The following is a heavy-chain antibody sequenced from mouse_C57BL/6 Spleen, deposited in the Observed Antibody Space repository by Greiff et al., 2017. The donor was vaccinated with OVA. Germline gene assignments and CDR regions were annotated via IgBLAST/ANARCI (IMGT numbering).Heavy chain of an antibody. CDR3: ARAPGCYWYFDV. CDR2: INPSNGGT. V-gene: IGHV1-53*01. Sequence: VQLQQSGTELVKPGASVKLSCKASGYTFTSYWMHWVKQRPGQGLEWIGNINPSNGGTNYNEKFKSKATLTVDKSSSTAYMQLSSLTSEDSAVYYCARAPGCYWYFDVWGTGTTVTVSS. CDR1: GYTFTSYW. J-gene: IGHJ1*03.